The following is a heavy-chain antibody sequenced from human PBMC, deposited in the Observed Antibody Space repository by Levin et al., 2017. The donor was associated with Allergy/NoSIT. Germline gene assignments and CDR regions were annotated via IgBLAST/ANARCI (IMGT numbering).Heavy chain of an antibody. V-gene: IGHV3-30*03. CDR1: GFTFSNYA. Sequence: GGSLRLSCAASGFTFSNYAMHWVRQAPGQGLVWLAIISYEGSDDYYADSVKGRFTISRDNSKNTLYLQMNSLRADDTAVYYCTTDFGYSSYDPLDNWGQGTLVTVSS. J-gene: IGHJ4*02. CDR3: TTDFGYSSYDPLDN. D-gene: IGHD5-12*01. CDR2: ISYEGSDD.